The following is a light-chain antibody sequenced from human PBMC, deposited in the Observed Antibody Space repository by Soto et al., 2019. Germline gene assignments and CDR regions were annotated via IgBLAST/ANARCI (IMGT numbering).Light chain of an antibody. CDR1: QSVSID. J-gene: IGKJ1*01. V-gene: IGKV3-15*01. Sequence: EIVMTQSPATLSVSPGETVTLSCRASQSVSIDLAWYQQNPGQAPRLLISAASTRATGIPARFSGSGSGTEFTLTISSLQSEDCAVYYCQQYYDWLDVTFGQGTKVEI. CDR3: QQYYDWLDVT. CDR2: AAS.